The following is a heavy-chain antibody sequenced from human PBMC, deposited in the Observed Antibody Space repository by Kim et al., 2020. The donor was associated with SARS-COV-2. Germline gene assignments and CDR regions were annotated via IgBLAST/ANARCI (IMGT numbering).Heavy chain of an antibody. Sequence: GGSLRLSCAASGFTFSSYWMSWVRQAPGKGLEWVANIKQDGSEKYYVDSVKGRFTISRDNAKNSLYLQMNSLRAEDTAVYYCAREKSTTIFGVVTMNWFDPWGQGTLVTVSS. CDR1: GFTFSSYW. CDR3: AREKSTTIFGVVTMNWFDP. D-gene: IGHD3-3*01. CDR2: IKQDGSEK. V-gene: IGHV3-7*01. J-gene: IGHJ5*02.